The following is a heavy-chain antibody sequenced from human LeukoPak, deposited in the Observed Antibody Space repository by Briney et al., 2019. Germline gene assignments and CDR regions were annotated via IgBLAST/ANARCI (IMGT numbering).Heavy chain of an antibody. J-gene: IGHJ2*01. D-gene: IGHD2-15*01. CDR1: GFTFSNYW. CDR2: IYSDGSA. CDR3: VREKSVVVPSSYYFFDL. V-gene: IGHV3-53*01. Sequence: GGSLRLSCAASGFTFSNYWMSWVRQAPGKGLEWVSLIYSDGSAYYADSVKGRFSISRDNSKNTLYLQVNSLRAEDTAVYFCVREKSVVVPSSYYFFDLWGRGTLVTVSS.